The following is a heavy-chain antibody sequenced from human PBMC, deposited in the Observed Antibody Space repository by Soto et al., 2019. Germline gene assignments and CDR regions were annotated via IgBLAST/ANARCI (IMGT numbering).Heavy chain of an antibody. CDR2: ISAYNGNT. CDR1: GYTFTSYG. Sequence: VQLVQSGAEVKKPGASVKVSCKASGYTFTSYGISWVRQAPGQGLEWMGWISAYNGNTKYAQKLQGRVTMTTDTPTSATYMELRSVRSDDTAVYYWAREPNSFDYWGQGTLGTVSS. V-gene: IGHV1-18*01. J-gene: IGHJ4*02. CDR3: AREPNSFDY.